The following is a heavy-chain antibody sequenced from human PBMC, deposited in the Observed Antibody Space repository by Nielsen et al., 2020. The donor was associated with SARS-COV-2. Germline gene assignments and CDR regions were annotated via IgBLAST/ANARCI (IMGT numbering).Heavy chain of an antibody. J-gene: IGHJ4*02. Sequence: GGSLRLSCAASGFTFSDYAMAWVRQAPGKGLEWVGFIRSKAYGGTTETAASLKGRFTISRDDSRSIAYLEVNSLITEDTAVYYCGRDRSTSGWWGFADYWGQGTLVTVSS. CDR3: GRDRSTSGWWGFADY. CDR2: IRSKAYGGTT. CDR1: GFTFSDYA. V-gene: IGHV3-49*04. D-gene: IGHD6-19*01.